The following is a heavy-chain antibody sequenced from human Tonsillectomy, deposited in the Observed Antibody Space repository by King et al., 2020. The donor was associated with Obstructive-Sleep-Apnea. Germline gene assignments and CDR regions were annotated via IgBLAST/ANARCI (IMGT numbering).Heavy chain of an antibody. J-gene: IGHJ5*02. V-gene: IGHV1-24*01. CDR3: ATRGIYCSGGSCYYRNWFDP. Sequence: VQLVESGAEVKKPGASVKVSCKVSGYTLTELSMHWVRQAPGKVLEWMGGFDPEDVETVYSQKFQGRVTMTEDTSTDTAYMELRSLRSEDTAVYYCATRGIYCSGGSCYYRNWFDPWGQGTLVTVSS. CDR2: FDPEDVET. CDR1: GYTLTELS. D-gene: IGHD2-15*01.